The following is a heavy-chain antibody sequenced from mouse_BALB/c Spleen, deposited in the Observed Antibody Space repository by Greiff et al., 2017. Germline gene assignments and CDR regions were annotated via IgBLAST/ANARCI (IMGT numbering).Heavy chain of an antibody. CDR1: GFSLTSYD. V-gene: IGHV2-9-2*01. J-gene: IGHJ4*01. CDR3: VREGRDYAMDY. D-gene: IGHD3-3*01. CDR2: IWTGGGT. Sequence: VQLQQSGPGLVAPSQSLSITCTVSGFSLTSYDISWIRQPPGKGLEWLGVIWTGGGTNYNSAFMSRLSISKDNSKSQVFLKMNSLQTDDTAIYYCVREGRDYAMDYWGQGTSVTVSS.